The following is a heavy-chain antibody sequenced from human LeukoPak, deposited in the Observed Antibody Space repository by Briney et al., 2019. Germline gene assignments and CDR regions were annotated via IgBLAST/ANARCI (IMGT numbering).Heavy chain of an antibody. CDR1: GFTFSSYG. J-gene: IGHJ4*02. D-gene: IGHD4-17*01. CDR2: ISYDGSNK. CDR3: AEGRTDYGDYVDY. Sequence: PGGSLRLSCAASGFTFSSYGMHWVRQAPGKGLEWVAVISYDGSNKYYADSVKGRFTISRDNSKNTLYLQMNSLRAEDTAVYYCAEGRTDYGDYVDYWGQGTLVTVSS. V-gene: IGHV3-30*18.